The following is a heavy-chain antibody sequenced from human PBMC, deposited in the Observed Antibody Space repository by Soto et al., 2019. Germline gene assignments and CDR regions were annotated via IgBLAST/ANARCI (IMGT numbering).Heavy chain of an antibody. V-gene: IGHV4-59*13. CDR1: GGSMRNYF. J-gene: IGHJ4*02. CDR2: IHYSGTT. D-gene: IGHD6-13*01. Sequence: SETLSLTCTVSGGSMRNYFWTWIRQPPGKGLEWIGYIHYSGTTSFFPSYNPSLRSRVTISEDTSKNQFSLKLLSVTTADTAVYFCAAGEASSRNLAPYYLDFWGQGTLVTISS. CDR3: AAGEASSRNLAPYYLDF.